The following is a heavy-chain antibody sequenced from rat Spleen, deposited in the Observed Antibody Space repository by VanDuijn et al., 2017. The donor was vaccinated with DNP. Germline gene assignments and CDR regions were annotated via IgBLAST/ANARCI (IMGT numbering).Heavy chain of an antibody. V-gene: IGHV5S23*01. CDR2: ISASGGST. CDR3: ARHSSGYGYAMDA. CDR1: GFTFSYYG. D-gene: IGHD4-3*01. Sequence: EVQLVESGGGLVQPGMSLKLSCAASGFTFSYYGMAWVRQAPKKGLEWVASISASGGSTSYQDSVRGRFTISRDDARNTLYLQMDSPRSEDTATYYCARHSSGYGYAMDAWGQGTSVTVSS. J-gene: IGHJ4*01.